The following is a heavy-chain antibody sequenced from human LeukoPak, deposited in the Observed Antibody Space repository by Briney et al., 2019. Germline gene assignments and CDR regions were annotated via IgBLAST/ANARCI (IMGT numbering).Heavy chain of an antibody. J-gene: IGHJ3*02. CDR2: IYTSGST. CDR3: ETVEGMIIVVAATIYATDAFDI. V-gene: IGHV4-61*02. CDR1: GGSISSGSYY. Sequence: PSQTLSLTCTLSGGSISSGSYYWRWIRQPVGNGLQWIGRIYTSGSTNYNPSLKGRVTISVDTSKNQFSLKLSSVTAADTEVKYCETVEGMIIVVAATIYATDAFDICGQGTMVTVSS. D-gene: IGHD2-15*01.